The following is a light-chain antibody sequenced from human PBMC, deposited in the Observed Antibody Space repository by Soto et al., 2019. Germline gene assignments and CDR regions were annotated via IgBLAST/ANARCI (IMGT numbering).Light chain of an antibody. CDR1: QDISNN. CDR3: QQFDNLPFT. J-gene: IGKJ3*01. Sequence: DIQMTQSPSSLSASVGDRVTITCQASQDISNNLNWYQQKPGKAPKLLIYDASSFETGVPSRFSGGGSGTDFTFTISSLQPEDIATYYCQQFDNLPFTFGPGTKVEIK. CDR2: DAS. V-gene: IGKV1-33*01.